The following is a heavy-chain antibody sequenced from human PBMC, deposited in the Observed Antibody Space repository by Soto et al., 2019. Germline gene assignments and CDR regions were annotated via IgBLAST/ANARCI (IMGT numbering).Heavy chain of an antibody. CDR1: GYTFTDYH. D-gene: IGHD6-25*01. CDR3: ARERGSETLHPSYCWLDT. CDR2: INANNGGA. J-gene: IGHJ5*02. V-gene: IGHV1-2*02. Sequence: ASVKVSCKASGYTFTDYHIHWVRQAPGQGLEFMGWINANNGGAGSAQQFQSRVTVTRDTSITTVYMELSNLRSDDTAVYYCARERGSETLHPSYCWLDTLGQRTLVNVSS.